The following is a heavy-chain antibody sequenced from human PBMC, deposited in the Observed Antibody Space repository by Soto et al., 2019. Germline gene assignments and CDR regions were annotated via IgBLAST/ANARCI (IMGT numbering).Heavy chain of an antibody. D-gene: IGHD3-22*01. CDR3: ASYDSSGYTPLDY. Sequence: SVKVSCKASGGTFSSYAISWVRQAPGQGLEWMGGIIPIFGTANYAQKFQGRVTITADESTSTAYMELSSLRSEDTAVYYCASYDSSGYTPLDYWGQGTLVTSPQ. CDR1: GGTFSSYA. V-gene: IGHV1-69*13. CDR2: IIPIFGTA. J-gene: IGHJ4*02.